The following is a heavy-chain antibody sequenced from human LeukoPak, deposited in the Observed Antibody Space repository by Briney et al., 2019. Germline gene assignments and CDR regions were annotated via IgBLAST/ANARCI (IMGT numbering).Heavy chain of an antibody. CDR2: IKQGGSQK. Sequence: AGGSLRLSCEASGFTFSDHWMTWVRQAPGKGLEWVANIKQGGSQKYYVDSVKGRFTISRDDVKSTLFLKMNNLRAEDSALYYCARGPNFGDYVDFLDSWGQGTLVTVSS. J-gene: IGHJ4*02. D-gene: IGHD4-17*01. CDR3: ARGPNFGDYVDFLDS. V-gene: IGHV3-7*01. CDR1: GFTFSDHW.